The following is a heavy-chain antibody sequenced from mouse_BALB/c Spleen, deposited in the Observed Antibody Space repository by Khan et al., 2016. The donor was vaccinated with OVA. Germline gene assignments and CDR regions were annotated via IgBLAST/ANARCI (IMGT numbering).Heavy chain of an antibody. CDR2: ISSGGDYT. V-gene: IGHV5-6*02. CDR1: GFTFSSYS. D-gene: IGHD4-1*01. J-gene: IGHJ3*01. CDR3: ASHLTGSFAY. Sequence: EVKLEESGGDLVKPGGSLKFSCAASGFTFSSYSMSWVRQTPDKRLEWVATISSGGDYTYYSDNVKGRFTISRANAKNTLYLQMSSLKSEDTAMYYCASHLTGSFAYWGQGTLVTVSA.